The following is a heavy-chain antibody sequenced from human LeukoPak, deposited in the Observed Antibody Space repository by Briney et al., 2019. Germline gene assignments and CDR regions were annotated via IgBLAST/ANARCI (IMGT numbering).Heavy chain of an antibody. Sequence: GGSLRLSCAASGFTFSSYAMSWVRQAPGKGLEWVSAISSSGGSTYYADSVKGRFTISRDNSKNTLYLQMNSLRAEDTAVYYCAKDPGPRSRATVTTGLPYYFDYWGQGTLVTVSS. CDR1: GFTFSSYA. V-gene: IGHV3-23*01. CDR3: AKDPGPRSRATVTTGLPYYFDY. CDR2: ISSSGGST. J-gene: IGHJ4*02. D-gene: IGHD4-11*01.